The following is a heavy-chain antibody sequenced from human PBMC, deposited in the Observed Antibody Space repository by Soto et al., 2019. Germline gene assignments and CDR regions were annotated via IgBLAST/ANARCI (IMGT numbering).Heavy chain of an antibody. Sequence: GGSLRLSCAASGFTFSSYSMNWVRQAPGKGLEWVSSISSSSSTIYYADSVKGRFTISRDNAKNSLYLQMNSLRAEDTAVYYCARVGKKRAAGPDYWGQGTLVTVSS. CDR3: ARVGKKRAAGPDY. V-gene: IGHV3-21*04. CDR2: ISSSSSTI. D-gene: IGHD6-13*01. CDR1: GFTFSSYS. J-gene: IGHJ4*02.